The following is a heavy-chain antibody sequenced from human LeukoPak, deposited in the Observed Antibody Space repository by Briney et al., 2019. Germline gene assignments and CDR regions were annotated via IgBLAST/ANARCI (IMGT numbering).Heavy chain of an antibody. CDR3: ARTEDYYDSSGYYITDLDY. V-gene: IGHV4-59*01. CDR2: IYYSGST. J-gene: IGHJ4*02. D-gene: IGHD3-22*01. CDR1: GGSISSYY. Sequence: SETLSLTCTVSGGSISSYYWSWIRQPPGKGLEWIGYIYYSGSTNYNPSPKSRVTISVDTSKNQFSLKLSSVTAADTAVYYCARTEDYYDSSGYYITDLDYWGQGTLVTVSS.